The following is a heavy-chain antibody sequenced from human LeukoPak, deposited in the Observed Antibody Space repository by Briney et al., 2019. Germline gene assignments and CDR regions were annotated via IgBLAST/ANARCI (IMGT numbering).Heavy chain of an antibody. CDR3: ARLGMIQAYSTEDY. CDR2: VYSGGDS. J-gene: IGHJ4*02. Sequence: GGSLRLSCAASGFIVSDNYMSWVRQAPGKGLEWVSVVYSGGDSYYADSVKGRFTISRDNSKNTLYFQMDNLRAEDTAVYYCARLGMIQAYSTEDYWGQGTLVTVSS. CDR1: GFIVSDNY. D-gene: IGHD2/OR15-2a*01. V-gene: IGHV3-53*01.